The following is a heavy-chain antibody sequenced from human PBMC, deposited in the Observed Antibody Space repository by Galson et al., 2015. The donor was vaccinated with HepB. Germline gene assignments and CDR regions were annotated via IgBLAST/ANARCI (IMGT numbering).Heavy chain of an antibody. D-gene: IGHD2-21*02. CDR1: GGSFSGYY. V-gene: IGHV4-34*01. CDR3: ARGAYCGGDCYPEPIDY. Sequence: LSLTCAVYGGSFSGYYWNWIRQPPGKGLEWIGEIDHSGSTTYNPSLKSRVTISVDTSKNQFSLKLSSVTAADTAIYYCARGAYCGGDCYPEPIDYWGQGTLVTVSS. J-gene: IGHJ4*02. CDR2: IDHSGST.